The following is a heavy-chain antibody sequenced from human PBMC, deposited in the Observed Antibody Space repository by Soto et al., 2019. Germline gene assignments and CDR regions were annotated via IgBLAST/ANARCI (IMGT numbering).Heavy chain of an antibody. V-gene: IGHV4-59*13. CDR1: GDSISSYY. J-gene: IGHJ5*02. D-gene: IGHD3-10*01. Sequence: QLQLQESGPGLVKPSETLSLTCTVSGDSISSYYWSWIRQPPGKGLEWIGYISYTGSTIYNPPLESRATISLDTSKNQVSLSLSSVTVADTAMYYCASVGELPVWFDPWGRGTLVTVSS. CDR3: ASVGELPVWFDP. CDR2: ISYTGST.